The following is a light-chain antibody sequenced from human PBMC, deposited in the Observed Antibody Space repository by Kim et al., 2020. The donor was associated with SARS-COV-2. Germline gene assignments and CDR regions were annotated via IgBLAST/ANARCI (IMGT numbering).Light chain of an antibody. J-gene: IGKJ2*01. V-gene: IGKV3-15*01. Sequence: EIVMTQSPVTLSVSPGESATLSCRASQTVNNNLAWYQQKPGQAPRLVIYHASTRASGIPARFSGSGSGTDFSLTISSLQSEDFAVYYCQQYKNWPPYTFGQGTKLEI. CDR3: QQYKNWPPYT. CDR2: HAS. CDR1: QTVNNN.